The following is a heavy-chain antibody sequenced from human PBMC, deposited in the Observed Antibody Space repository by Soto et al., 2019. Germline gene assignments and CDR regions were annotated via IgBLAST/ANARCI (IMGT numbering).Heavy chain of an antibody. CDR2: INDNSGAT. J-gene: IGHJ4*02. CDR1: GYTFTDYY. CDR3: ARDSAAAAGLSFDS. Sequence: GASVKVSCKASGYTFTDYYMHRVRRAPGQGLEWMGWINDNSGATRYSQRFQGRVTLTRDTSISTAYMELSSLRSDDTAVYYCARDSAAAAGLSFDSWGQGTLVTVSS. D-gene: IGHD6-13*01. V-gene: IGHV1-2*02.